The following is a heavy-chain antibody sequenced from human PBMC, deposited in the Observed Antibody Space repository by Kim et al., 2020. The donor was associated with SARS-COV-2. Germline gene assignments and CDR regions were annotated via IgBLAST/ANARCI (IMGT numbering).Heavy chain of an antibody. J-gene: IGHJ4*02. CDR1: GFTFNTYG. V-gene: IGHV3-30*18. Sequence: GSLRLSCAASGFTFNTYGMHWVRQAPGKGLEWVAVITYDGSNKYYADSVKGRFTISRDNSKNTLYLQMNSLRIEDTAVYYCAKSFSGSYFGYDYWGQGTLVTVSS. CDR3: AKSFSGSYFGYDY. D-gene: IGHD1-26*01. CDR2: ITYDGSNK.